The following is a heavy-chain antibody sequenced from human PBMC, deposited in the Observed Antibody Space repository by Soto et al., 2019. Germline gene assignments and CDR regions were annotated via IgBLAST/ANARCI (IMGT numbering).Heavy chain of an antibody. J-gene: IGHJ4*02. V-gene: IGHV3-23*01. D-gene: IGHD3-22*01. Sequence: GGSLRLSCAASGFTFSSYAMSWVRQAPGKGLEWVSAISGSGGSTYYADSVKGRFTISRDNSKNTLYLQMNSLRAEDTAVYYCAKDLLDYYDSSGYYGYWGQGTLVTVSS. CDR2: ISGSGGST. CDR1: GFTFSSYA. CDR3: AKDLLDYYDSSGYYGY.